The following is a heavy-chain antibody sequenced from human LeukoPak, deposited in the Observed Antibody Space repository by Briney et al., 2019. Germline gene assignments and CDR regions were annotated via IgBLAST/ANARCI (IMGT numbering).Heavy chain of an antibody. CDR1: GGSISSSNW. D-gene: IGHD6-13*01. Sequence: PSETLSLTCAVSGGSISSSNWWSWVRQPPGKGLEWIGEIYHSGSINYKSSLKSRVTISVDKSKNQFSLKLSSVTAADTAVYYCAREIPGIAAAVDYWGQGTLVTVSS. CDR3: AREIPGIAAAVDY. J-gene: IGHJ4*02. V-gene: IGHV4-4*02. CDR2: IYHSGSI.